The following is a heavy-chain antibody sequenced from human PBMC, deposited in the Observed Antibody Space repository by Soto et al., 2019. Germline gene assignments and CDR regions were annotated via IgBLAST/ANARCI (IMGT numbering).Heavy chain of an antibody. J-gene: IGHJ4*02. CDR1: GGSFSGYY. CDR3: ARGQWLRSSFDY. D-gene: IGHD5-12*01. CDR2: INHSGST. Sequence: QVQLQQWGAGLLKPSETLSLTCAVYGGSFSGYYWSWIRQPPGKGLEWLGEINHSGSTNYTPSLRCLVPIRGNTSKNQFSLKLSSVTAADTAVYYGARGQWLRSSFDYWGQGSLVTVSS. V-gene: IGHV4-34*01.